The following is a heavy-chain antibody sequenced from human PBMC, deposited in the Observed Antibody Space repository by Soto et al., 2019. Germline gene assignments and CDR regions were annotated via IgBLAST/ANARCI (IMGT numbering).Heavy chain of an antibody. CDR2: IYTSGST. Sequence: SEALSLTFTGSGGSISSYYWSWIRQPAGKGLEWIGVIYTSGSTTSHPSLKSRVTMSVATSMNQFPLKLSSVTAADTAVYYCARAVVSENYYYYYGMDVWGQGTTVTVSS. J-gene: IGHJ6*02. CDR1: GGSISSYY. D-gene: IGHD2-15*01. V-gene: IGHV4-4*07. CDR3: ARAVVSENYYYYYGMDV.